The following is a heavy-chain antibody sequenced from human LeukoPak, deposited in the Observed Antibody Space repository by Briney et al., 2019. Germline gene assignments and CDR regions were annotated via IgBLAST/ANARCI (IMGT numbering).Heavy chain of an antibody. CDR1: GFTVSSNY. J-gene: IGHJ6*02. D-gene: IGHD6-13*01. CDR2: IYSGGST. V-gene: IGHV3-66*01. CDR3: LVAAGGNYYYGMDV. Sequence: PGGSLRLSCAASGFTVSSNYMSWVRQAPGKGLEWVSGIYSGGSTYYTESVKGRFTISRDNSKNTLYLQMNSLRAEDTAVYYCLVAAGGNYYYGMDVWGQGTTVTVSS.